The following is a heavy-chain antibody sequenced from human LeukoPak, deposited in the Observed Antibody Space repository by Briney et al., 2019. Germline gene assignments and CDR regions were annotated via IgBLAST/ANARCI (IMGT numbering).Heavy chain of an antibody. V-gene: IGHV1-46*01. CDR1: GYTFTSYY. CDR2: INPSGGST. J-gene: IGHJ3*02. CDR3: AREGVVPAASDAFDI. Sequence: ASVRVSCKASGYTFTSYYMHCVRQAPGQGLEWMGLINPSGGSTNFAQKFQGRVTMTRDTSTSKVYMELSRQRTEDTAVYYCAREGVVPAASDAFDIWGEGTMVTVSS. D-gene: IGHD2-2*01.